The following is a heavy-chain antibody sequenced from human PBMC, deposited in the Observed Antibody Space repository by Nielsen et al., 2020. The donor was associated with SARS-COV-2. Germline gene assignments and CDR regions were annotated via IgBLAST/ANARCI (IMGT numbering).Heavy chain of an antibody. J-gene: IGHJ4*02. Sequence: SETLSLTCAVYGGSFSGYYWSWIRQPPGKGLEWIGEINHSGSTNYNPSLKSRVTISVDTSKNQLSLKLSSVTAADTAVYYCARDGSGWYIGYWGQGTLVTVSS. CDR2: INHSGST. CDR1: GGSFSGYY. V-gene: IGHV4-34*01. CDR3: ARDGSGWYIGY. D-gene: IGHD6-19*01.